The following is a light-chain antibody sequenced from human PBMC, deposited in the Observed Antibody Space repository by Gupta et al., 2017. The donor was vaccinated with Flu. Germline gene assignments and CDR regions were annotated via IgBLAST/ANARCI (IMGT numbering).Light chain of an antibody. CDR2: GAS. CDR3: QHYRT. Sequence: EIVLTQSPGTLSLSPVERATLSCRASQSVSSSYLAWYQQKPGQAPRLLIYGASSRATGIPDRCSGSRSGTDFTLTISSLEPEDFAVYYCQHYRTFGQGTKVEIK. V-gene: IGKV3-20*01. CDR1: QSVSSSY. J-gene: IGKJ1*01.